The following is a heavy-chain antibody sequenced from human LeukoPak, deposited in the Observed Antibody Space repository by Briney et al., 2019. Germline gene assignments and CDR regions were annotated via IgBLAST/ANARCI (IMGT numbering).Heavy chain of an antibody. CDR3: AREVDGGFDP. Sequence: ASVKVSRKASGGTFSSYAISWVRQAPGQGLEWMGRIIPIFGTANYAQKFQGRVTITTDESTSTAYMELSSLRSEDTAVYYCAREVDGGFDPWGQGTLVTVSS. D-gene: IGHD5-24*01. V-gene: IGHV1-69*05. CDR1: GGTFSSYA. CDR2: IIPIFGTA. J-gene: IGHJ5*02.